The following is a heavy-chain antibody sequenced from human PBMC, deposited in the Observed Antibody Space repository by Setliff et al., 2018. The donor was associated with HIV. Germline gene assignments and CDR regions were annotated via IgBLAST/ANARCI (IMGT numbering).Heavy chain of an antibody. CDR1: GYTFTDNY. CDR2: IYPSGGNA. CDR3: AGDDGGYNYAEAFDV. D-gene: IGHD3-16*01. Sequence: ASVKVSCKASGYTFTDNYIHWVRQAPGQGLEWMGVIYPSGGNANYAQKFQGRVSLTIDTSASTAYMELRSLRSDDTAVYYCAGDDGGYNYAEAFDVWGQGTMVTVSS. J-gene: IGHJ3*01. V-gene: IGHV1-46*01.